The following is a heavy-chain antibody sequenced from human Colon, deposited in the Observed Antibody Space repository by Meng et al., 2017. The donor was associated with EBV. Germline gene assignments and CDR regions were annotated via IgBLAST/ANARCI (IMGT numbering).Heavy chain of an antibody. CDR1: GSSLRRRKW. V-gene: IGHV4-4*02. CDR3: ARVGAYCGGDCYHPR. Sequence: QVQLQESDRGLVKRSRTLSLTCTLPGSSLRRRKWWRWVRQPPGKGLEWIGEFYHSGSTNYNPSLKSRVTISVDESKNQISLRLSSVTAADTAVYYCARVGAYCGGDCYHPRWGQGTLVTVSS. D-gene: IGHD2-21*02. CDR2: FYHSGST. J-gene: IGHJ4*02.